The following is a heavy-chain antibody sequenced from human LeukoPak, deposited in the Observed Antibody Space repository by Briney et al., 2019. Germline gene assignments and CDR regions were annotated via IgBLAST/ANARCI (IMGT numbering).Heavy chain of an antibody. J-gene: IGHJ1*01. CDR2: ISGSGGNT. D-gene: IGHD3-22*01. CDR3: AGDRRYDSSGYFQH. V-gene: IGHV3-23*01. Sequence: GGSLRLSCAASGFTFSIYAMSWVRQAPGKGLEWVSAISGSGGNTYYADSVKGRFTIFRDNSKNTLDLQMNSLRAEDTAMYYCAGDRRYDSSGYFQHWGQGTLVAVSS. CDR1: GFTFSIYA.